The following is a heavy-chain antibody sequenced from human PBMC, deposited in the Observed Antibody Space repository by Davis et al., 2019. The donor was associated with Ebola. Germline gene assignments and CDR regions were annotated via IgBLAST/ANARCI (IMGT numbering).Heavy chain of an antibody. J-gene: IGHJ4*02. Sequence: SETLSLTCTVSGGSISSGGYYWSWILQHPGKGLEWIGYIYYSGSTYYNPSLKSRVTISVDTSKNQFSLKLSSVTAADTAVYYCARNPGHYYDSSGYYYSLNYFDYWGQGTLVTVSS. V-gene: IGHV4-31*03. CDR1: GGSISSGGYY. CDR2: IYYSGST. D-gene: IGHD3-22*01. CDR3: ARNPGHYYDSSGYYYSLNYFDY.